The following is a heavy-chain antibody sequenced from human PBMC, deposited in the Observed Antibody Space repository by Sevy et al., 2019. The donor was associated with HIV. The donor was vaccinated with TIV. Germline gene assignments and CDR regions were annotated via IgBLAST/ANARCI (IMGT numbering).Heavy chain of an antibody. CDR3: ATTKDYYDSSGYPFDS. V-gene: IGHV1-24*01. J-gene: IGHJ4*02. Sequence: ASVKVSCKVSGYTLTQLSMHWVRQAPGKGLEWMGTFDPEDAEAIYAQKFQVRFTMTDDTSTHTAYMELNSLRSEDTAIYYCATTKDYYDSSGYPFDSWGQGTLVTVSS. CDR1: GYTLTQLS. CDR2: FDPEDAEA. D-gene: IGHD3-22*01.